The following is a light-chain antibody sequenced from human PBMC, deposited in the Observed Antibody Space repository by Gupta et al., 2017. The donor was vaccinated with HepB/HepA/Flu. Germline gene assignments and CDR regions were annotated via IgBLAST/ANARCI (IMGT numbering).Light chain of an antibody. CDR3: ETWGTNTFV. J-gene: IGLJ1*01. V-gene: IGLV4-60*03. CDR2: LEGSGSY. Sequence: QPVLTQSSSASASLGSSVKLTCTLSSGHRSYMIVWPQQQPGKAPRYLMKLEGSGSYSKGSGVPDRFSGSSSGADRYRTISNLQSEDEADYYCETWGTNTFVFGTGTKVTVL. CDR1: SGHRSYM.